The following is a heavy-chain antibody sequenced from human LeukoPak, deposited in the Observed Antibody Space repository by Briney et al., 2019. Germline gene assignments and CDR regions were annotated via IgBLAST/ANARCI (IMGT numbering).Heavy chain of an antibody. J-gene: IGHJ4*02. Sequence: SETLSLTCAVYGGSFSGYYWSWIRQPPGKGLEWIGEINHSGSTYYNPSLKSRVTISVDTSKNQFSLKLSSVTAADTAVYYCAITDYDFDDWGQGTLVTAS. CDR3: AITDYDFDD. V-gene: IGHV4-34*01. D-gene: IGHD4-17*01. CDR1: GGSFSGYY. CDR2: INHSGST.